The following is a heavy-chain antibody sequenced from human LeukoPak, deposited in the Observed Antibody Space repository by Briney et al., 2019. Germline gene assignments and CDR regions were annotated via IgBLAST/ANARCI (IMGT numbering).Heavy chain of an antibody. Sequence: PGGSLRLSCAASGFTFDDYTMLWVRQAPGKGLEWVSLISWDGGSAYYADSVKGRFTISRDNSKNSLYLQMNSLRTEDTALYYCAKDKSGGSYFDYWGQGTLVTVSS. V-gene: IGHV3-43*01. CDR2: ISWDGGSA. J-gene: IGHJ4*02. D-gene: IGHD1-26*01. CDR3: AKDKSGGSYFDY. CDR1: GFTFDDYT.